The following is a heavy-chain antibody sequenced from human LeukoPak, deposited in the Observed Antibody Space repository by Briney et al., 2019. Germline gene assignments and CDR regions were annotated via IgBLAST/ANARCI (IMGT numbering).Heavy chain of an antibody. Sequence: GESLKISCQGSGYSFTSHWSGWVGQMPGKGLEWMGIIYPGDFDNTYRPSFQGQVTFSDDKSITTAHLQWSSLKASDTAMYYCARSFDDAPDSFDVWGQGTMVTVSS. D-gene: IGHD2-2*01. V-gene: IGHV5-51*01. CDR3: ARSFDDAPDSFDV. CDR2: IYPGDFDN. CDR1: GYSFTSHW. J-gene: IGHJ3*01.